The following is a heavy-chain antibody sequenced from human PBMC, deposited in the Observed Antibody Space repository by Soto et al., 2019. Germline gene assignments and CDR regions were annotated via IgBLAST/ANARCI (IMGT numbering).Heavy chain of an antibody. CDR1: GFTFSSYA. V-gene: IGHV3-23*01. CDR2: ISRSDDGP. Sequence: PGGSLRLSCAASGFTFSSYAMSWVRQAPGKGLEWVSSISRSDDGPYYAGSVKGRFTISRDNSQNTLYLLMDSLRAGDTAVYYCAKNYFFDNWGQGAPVTVSS. CDR3: AKNYFFDN. J-gene: IGHJ4*02.